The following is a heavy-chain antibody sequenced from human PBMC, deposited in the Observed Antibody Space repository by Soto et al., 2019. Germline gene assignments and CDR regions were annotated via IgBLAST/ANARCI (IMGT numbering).Heavy chain of an antibody. CDR1: GYTFTSYY. D-gene: IGHD3-22*01. CDR3: ARDGTLYDSSAYYYLY. CDR2: INPSGGST. V-gene: IGHV1-46*01. J-gene: IGHJ4*02. Sequence: GASVQVSCKASGYTFTSYYMHWVRQAPGQGLEWMGIINPSGGSTSYAQKFQGRVTMTRDTSTSTVYMELNSLRSEDTAVYYCARDGTLYDSSAYYYLYWGQGTLVTVSS.